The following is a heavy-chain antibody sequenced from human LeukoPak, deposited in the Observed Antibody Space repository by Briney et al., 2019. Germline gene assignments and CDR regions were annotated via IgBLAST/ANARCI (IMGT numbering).Heavy chain of an antibody. Sequence: PSETLSLTCAVYGGSFSGYYWSWIRQSPGKGLEWIGEINHSGSTNYNPSLKSRVTISVDTSKNRFSLRLTSVTAADTAVYYCARDDGKRWLQFGYWGQGTLVTVSS. CDR1: GGSFSGYY. CDR3: ARDDGKRWLQFGY. J-gene: IGHJ4*02. CDR2: INHSGST. V-gene: IGHV4-34*01. D-gene: IGHD5-24*01.